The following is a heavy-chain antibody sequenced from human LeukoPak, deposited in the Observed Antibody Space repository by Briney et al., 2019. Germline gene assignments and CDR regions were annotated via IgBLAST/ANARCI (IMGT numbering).Heavy chain of an antibody. CDR1: GFTFSSYW. D-gene: IGHD2-2*01. J-gene: IGHJ5*02. CDR3: ARGCRPGGKICYAYSYWFDP. Sequence: PGGSLRLSCAASGFTFSSYWMSWVRQAPGKGLEGVANIKQDGSEKYYVDAVKGRFTNSRDNANNSLYLQMNRLRAEDTAVYYCARGCRPGGKICYAYSYWFDPWGQGTLVTVSS. CDR2: IKQDGSEK. V-gene: IGHV3-7*01.